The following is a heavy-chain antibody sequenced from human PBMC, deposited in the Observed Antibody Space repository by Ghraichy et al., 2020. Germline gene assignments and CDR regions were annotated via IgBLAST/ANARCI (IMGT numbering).Heavy chain of an antibody. J-gene: IGHJ6*02. CDR3: ARDAQFYYDRSGYRAWGQGTLVTVSSGWTVCHCDDSYCYGLDV. CDR2: ITHGGST. Sequence: SETLSLTCAVDGGSLSGYYWTWIRQSPGKGLEWIGEITHGGSTSYNPSLTSRVIISIDKSKNQFSLNLRSVTAADTAVYYCARDAQFYYDRSGYRAWGQGTLVTVSSGWTVCHCDDSYCYGLDVWGQGTTVTVSS. V-gene: IGHV4-34*01. D-gene: IGHD3-22*01. CDR1: GGSLSGYY.